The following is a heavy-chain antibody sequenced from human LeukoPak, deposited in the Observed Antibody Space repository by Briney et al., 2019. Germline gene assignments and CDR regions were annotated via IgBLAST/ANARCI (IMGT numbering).Heavy chain of an antibody. CDR3: ARDRLGGSYYFYYCGMDV. CDR1: GFTFSNYA. Sequence: GGSLRLSCAASGFTFSNYAIHWVRQAPGKGLEWVAVTSYDGSNKYYADSVKGRFTITRDNSKNTLYLQMNSLRAEDTAVYYCARDRLGGSYYFYYCGMDVWGQGTTVTVSS. V-gene: IGHV3-30*04. D-gene: IGHD1-26*01. CDR2: TSYDGSNK. J-gene: IGHJ6*02.